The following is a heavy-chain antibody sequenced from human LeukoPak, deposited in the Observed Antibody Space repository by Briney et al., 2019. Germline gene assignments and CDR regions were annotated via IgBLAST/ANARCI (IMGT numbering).Heavy chain of an antibody. D-gene: IGHD5-18*01. CDR3: ARDVDTAMVV. CDR2: IYYSGST. Sequence: SETLSLTCTVSGGSISSGGYYWSWIRQHPGKGLEWIGYIYYSGSTYYNPSLKSRLTISVGTSKNQFSLKLSSVTAADTAVYYCARDVDTAMVVWGQGTLVTVSS. J-gene: IGHJ4*02. CDR1: GGSISSGGYY. V-gene: IGHV4-31*03.